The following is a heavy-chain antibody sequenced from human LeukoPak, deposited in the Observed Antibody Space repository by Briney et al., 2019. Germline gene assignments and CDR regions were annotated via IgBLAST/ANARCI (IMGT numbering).Heavy chain of an antibody. CDR3: ARDPGTIFDVLNYHFDN. CDR1: GFSSSTYV. D-gene: IGHD3-3*01. CDR2: LSSDGVDK. Sequence: GGSLRLSCAASGFSSSTYVMHWVRQTPGKGLEWVAILSSDGVDKRYADAVQGRFTVSRDNFKNTLYLQMNGLRTEDTAIYYCARDPGTIFDVLNYHFDNWGQGTLVTVSS. V-gene: IGHV3-30-3*01. J-gene: IGHJ4*02.